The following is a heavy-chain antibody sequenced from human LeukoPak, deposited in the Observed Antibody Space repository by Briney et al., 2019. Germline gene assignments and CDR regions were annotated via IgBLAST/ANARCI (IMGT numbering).Heavy chain of an antibody. V-gene: IGHV4-34*01. J-gene: IGHJ4*02. Sequence: SETLSLTCAVYGGSFSGYYWSWIRQAPGKGLEWIGEINHSGSTNYNPSLKSRVTISVDTSKNQFSLKLSSVTAADTAVYYCARQYDFWSGGLDYWGQGTLVTVSS. CDR3: ARQYDFWSGGLDY. CDR2: INHSGST. CDR1: GGSFSGYY. D-gene: IGHD3-3*01.